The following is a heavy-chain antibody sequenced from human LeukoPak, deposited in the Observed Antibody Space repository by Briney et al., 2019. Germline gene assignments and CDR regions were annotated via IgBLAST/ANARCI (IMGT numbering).Heavy chain of an antibody. CDR1: GFTVSSKY. D-gene: IGHD2-15*01. CDR2: IYSGGST. CDR3: ARTYCSGGSCFDY. V-gene: IGHV3-53*01. Sequence: GGSLRLSCAVSGFTVSSKYMSWVRQAPGKGLEWVSLIYSGGSTYYADSVKGRFTISRDNAKNSLYLQMNSLRAEDTAVYYCARTYCSGGSCFDYWGQGTLVTVSS. J-gene: IGHJ4*02.